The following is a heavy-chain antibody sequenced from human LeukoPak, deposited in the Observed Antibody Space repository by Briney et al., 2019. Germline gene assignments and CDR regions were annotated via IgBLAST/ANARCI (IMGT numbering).Heavy chain of an antibody. Sequence: GGSLRLSCAASGFMFSTYGMSWVRQAPGKGLEWVSGISGTGGDTYYTDSVKGRSVISRDNSKNTLFLQMNSLRAEDTAIYYCAKDMGYCSSATCYGLDYWGQGTLVTVSS. J-gene: IGHJ4*02. V-gene: IGHV3-23*01. CDR2: ISGTGGDT. CDR3: AKDMGYCSSATCYGLDY. D-gene: IGHD2-2*01. CDR1: GFMFSTYG.